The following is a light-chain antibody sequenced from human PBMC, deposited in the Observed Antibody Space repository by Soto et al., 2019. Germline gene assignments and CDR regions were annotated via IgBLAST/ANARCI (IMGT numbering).Light chain of an antibody. CDR3: RQWTHWPLT. J-gene: IGKJ4*01. V-gene: IGKV2-30*01. Sequence: EVGLTQSPLSLPVTVGQPATVSCRSSQSLLFSNGITYLTWFHQRPGQPPRRLISEVSNRESGVPGRFSGSGAGSDFTLRISRVEAEYVGLFYWRQWTHWPLTVGGGTRVEIQ. CDR2: EVS. CDR1: QSLLFSNGITY.